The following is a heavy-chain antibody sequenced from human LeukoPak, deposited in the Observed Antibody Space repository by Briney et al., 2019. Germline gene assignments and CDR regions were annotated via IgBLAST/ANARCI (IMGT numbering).Heavy chain of an antibody. CDR1: GYTFTGYY. Sequence: ASVKVSCKASGYTFTGYYMHWVRQASGQGLEWMGWSNPNSGGTNYAQKFQGRVTMTRDTSISTAYMELSRLRSDDTAVYYCARDRYYYGSGSYSPDYWGQGTLVTVSS. J-gene: IGHJ4*02. V-gene: IGHV1-2*02. CDR3: ARDRYYYGSGSYSPDY. D-gene: IGHD3-10*01. CDR2: SNPNSGGT.